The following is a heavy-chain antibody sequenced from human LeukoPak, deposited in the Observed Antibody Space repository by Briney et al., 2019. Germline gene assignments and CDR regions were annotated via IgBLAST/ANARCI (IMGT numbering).Heavy chain of an antibody. Sequence: GGSLRLSCAASGFTFSSYGLHWVRHAPGKGLEGVAVISYDGSNKYYADSVKGRFTISRDNSKNTLYLQMNSLRAEDTAVYYCAKDGYFDWLLVSSRGNYLDYWGQGTLVTVSS. J-gene: IGHJ4*02. D-gene: IGHD3-9*01. CDR1: GFTFSSYG. CDR3: AKDGYFDWLLVSSRGNYLDY. CDR2: ISYDGSNK. V-gene: IGHV3-30*18.